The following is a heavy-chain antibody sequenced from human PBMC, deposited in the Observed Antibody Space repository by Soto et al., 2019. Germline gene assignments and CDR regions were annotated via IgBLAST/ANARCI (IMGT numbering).Heavy chain of an antibody. CDR2: IYPGASDT. V-gene: IGHV5-51*01. J-gene: IGHJ4*02. CDR1: GYSFSTYW. CDR3: ARLPQFLGFGALTSRAYYFNY. D-gene: IGHD3-10*01. Sequence: EVQLVQSGAEVKKPGESLRISCTGSGYSFSTYWIAWVRQMPGKGLEWMGIIYPGASDTRYSPSFQGQVTISADTSTKSAYLQWSSLKASDTAIYYCARLPQFLGFGALTSRAYYFNYWGPGTLVTVSS.